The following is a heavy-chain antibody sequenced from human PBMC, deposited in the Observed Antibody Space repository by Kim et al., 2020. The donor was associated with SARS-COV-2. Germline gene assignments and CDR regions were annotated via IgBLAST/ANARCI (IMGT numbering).Heavy chain of an antibody. J-gene: IGHJ5*02. CDR2: INPSGGST. CDR1: GYTFTSYY. D-gene: IGHD6-13*01. Sequence: ASVKVSCKASGYTFTSYYMHWVRQAPGQGLEWMGIINPSGGSTSYAQKFQGRVTMTRDTSTSTVYMELSSLRSEDTAVYYCARVYLPAWAAGWFDPWGQGTLVTVSS. CDR3: ARVYLPAWAAGWFDP. V-gene: IGHV1-46*01.